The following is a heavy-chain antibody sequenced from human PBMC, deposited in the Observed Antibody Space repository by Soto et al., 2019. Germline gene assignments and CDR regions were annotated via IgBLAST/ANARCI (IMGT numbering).Heavy chain of an antibody. CDR3: ARSDGRY. CDR1: GDSISSGAYY. V-gene: IGHV4-61*08. Sequence: PSETLSLTCTVSGDSISSGAYYWSWIRQPPGKGLEWIGYIYYSGSTNYNPSLKSRVTISVDTSKNQFSLKLSSVTAADTAVYYCARSDGRYWGQGTLVTVS. CDR2: IYYSGST. J-gene: IGHJ4*02.